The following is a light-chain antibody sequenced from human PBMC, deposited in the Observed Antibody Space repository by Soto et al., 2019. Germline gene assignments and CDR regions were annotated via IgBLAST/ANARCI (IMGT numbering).Light chain of an antibody. CDR3: QQRSNWPYT. V-gene: IGKV3-11*01. CDR2: DAS. J-gene: IGKJ2*01. Sequence: EIVMTQSPATLSVSPGERATLSCRASQSVSSNLASYQQKPGQAPRLLIYDASNRATGIPARFSGSGSGTDFTLTISSLEPEDFAVYYCQQRSNWPYTFGQGTKLEIK. CDR1: QSVSSN.